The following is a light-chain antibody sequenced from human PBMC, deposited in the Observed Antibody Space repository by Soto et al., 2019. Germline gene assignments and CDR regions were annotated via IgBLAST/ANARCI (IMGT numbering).Light chain of an antibody. CDR2: EVS. CDR3: SSYTSSSTYV. V-gene: IGLV2-14*01. Sequence: QSALTQPASVSGSPGQSITISCTGTSSDVGGYNYVSWYQQHPGKAPKLMIYEVSNRPIGVSNRFSGSKSGNTASLTISGLQAEDEADYYCSSYTSSSTYVLGTGTKVTVL. CDR1: SSDVGGYNY. J-gene: IGLJ1*01.